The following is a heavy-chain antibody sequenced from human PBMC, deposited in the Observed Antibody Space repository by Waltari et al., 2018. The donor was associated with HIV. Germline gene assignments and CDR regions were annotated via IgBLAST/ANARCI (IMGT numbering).Heavy chain of an antibody. V-gene: IGHV5-51*01. CDR2: IYPGDSDT. CDR1: GYSFTSYW. CDR3: ARSVVTAAYYYGMDV. J-gene: IGHJ6*02. Sequence: EVQLVQSGAEVKKPGESLKISCKGSGYSFTSYWIGWVRQMPGKGLEWMGIIYPGDSDTRYSPSFQGQVTISADKSISTAYLQWSSLKASDTAMYYCARSVVTAAYYYGMDVWGQGTTVTVSS. D-gene: IGHD2-21*02.